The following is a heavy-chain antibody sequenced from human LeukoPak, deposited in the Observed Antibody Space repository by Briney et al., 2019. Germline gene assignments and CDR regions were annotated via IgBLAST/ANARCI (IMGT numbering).Heavy chain of an antibody. Sequence: GRSLRLSCAASGFTFSNYWMTWVRQAPGKGLEWVANIKKDGSEKNYVGSVKGRFTISRDNAKNSLYLQMNSLRAKDTAVYYCVRDSSRSYVYWGQGTLVTVSS. D-gene: IGHD2-2*01. V-gene: IGHV3-7*01. CDR1: GFTFSNYW. CDR3: VRDSSRSYVY. CDR2: IKKDGSEK. J-gene: IGHJ4*02.